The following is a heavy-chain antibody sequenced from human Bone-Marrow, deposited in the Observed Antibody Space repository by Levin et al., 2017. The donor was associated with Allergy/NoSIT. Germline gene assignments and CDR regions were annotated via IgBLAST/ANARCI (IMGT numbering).Heavy chain of an antibody. CDR1: GFTFSSYS. Sequence: LSLTCAASGFTFSSYSMNWVRQAPGKGLEWVSSISSSSSYIYYADSVKGRFTISRDNAKNSLYLQMNSLRAEDTAVYYCASLGSVRTNGSFDYWGQGTLVTVSS. CDR2: ISSSSSYI. J-gene: IGHJ4*02. D-gene: IGHD2-8*01. V-gene: IGHV3-21*01. CDR3: ASLGSVRTNGSFDY.